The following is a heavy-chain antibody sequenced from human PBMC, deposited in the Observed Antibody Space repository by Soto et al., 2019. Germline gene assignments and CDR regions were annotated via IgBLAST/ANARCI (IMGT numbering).Heavy chain of an antibody. V-gene: IGHV4-30-2*01. Sequence: QLQLQESGSGLVKPSQTLSLTCAVSGGSISSGGYSWSWIRQPPGKGLEWIGYLYHSGSTYYNQSLKGRVTISVDRCKNQFYLKLISVTAAGTALYYCAIGQVVAAQHWCQGTLVTVSS. J-gene: IGHJ4*02. CDR1: GGSISSGGYS. D-gene: IGHD2-15*01. CDR3: AIGQVVAAQH. CDR2: LYHSGST.